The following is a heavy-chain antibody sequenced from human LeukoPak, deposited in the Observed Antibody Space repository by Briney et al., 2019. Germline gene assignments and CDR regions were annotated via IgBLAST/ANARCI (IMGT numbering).Heavy chain of an antibody. CDR1: GGSISSSSYY. CDR3: ARHAVPARYCSSTSCYRVLGY. J-gene: IGHJ4*02. D-gene: IGHD2-2*02. CDR2: IYYSGST. Sequence: SETLSLTCTVSGGSISSSSYYWGWIRQPPGKGLEWIGSIYYSGSTYYNPSLKSRVTISVDTSKNQFSLKLSSVTAADTAVYYCARHAVPARYCSSTSCYRVLGYWGQGTLVTVSS. V-gene: IGHV4-39*01.